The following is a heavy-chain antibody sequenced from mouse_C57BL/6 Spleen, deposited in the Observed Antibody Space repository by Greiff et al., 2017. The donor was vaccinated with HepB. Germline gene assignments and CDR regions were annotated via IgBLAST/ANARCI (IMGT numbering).Heavy chain of an antibody. Sequence: QVQLKESGAELVKPGASVKMSCKASGYTFTTYPMEWMKQNHGKSLEWIGNFHPYNDDTKYNEKFKGKSTLPVEKSSSTGYLELSRLTSDDSAVYYCSKRGYDYDYDMDYWGQGTSVTVSS. CDR3: SKRGYDYDYDMDY. CDR2: FHPYNDDT. V-gene: IGHV1-47*01. J-gene: IGHJ4*01. CDR1: GYTFTTYP. D-gene: IGHD2-4*01.